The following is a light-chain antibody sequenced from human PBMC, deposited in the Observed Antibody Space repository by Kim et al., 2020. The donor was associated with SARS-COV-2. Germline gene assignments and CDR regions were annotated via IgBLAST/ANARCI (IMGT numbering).Light chain of an antibody. Sequence: SSELTQDPAVSVALGQTVRITCQGDSLRRYYASWYQQKPGQAPVLVIYGKNNRPSGIPDRFSGSSSGNTASLTITGAQAEDEADSYCNSRDSSGNHHYVFGTGTKVTVL. CDR2: GKN. CDR3: NSRDSSGNHHYV. V-gene: IGLV3-19*01. CDR1: SLRRYY. J-gene: IGLJ1*01.